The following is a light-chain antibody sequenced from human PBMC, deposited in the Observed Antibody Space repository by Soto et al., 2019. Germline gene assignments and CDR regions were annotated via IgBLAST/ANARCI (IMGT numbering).Light chain of an antibody. J-gene: IGKJ1*01. CDR2: GAS. V-gene: IGKV3-15*01. CDR1: ESVSSN. Sequence: IVMRQSPATLSVSPGESATLFCRASESVSSNLAWYQQKPGQAPRLLIYGASTRATGIPARFSGSGSGTEFTLTISSLQSEDIAVYYCQQYNKWPLAFGQGTKVEIK. CDR3: QQYNKWPLA.